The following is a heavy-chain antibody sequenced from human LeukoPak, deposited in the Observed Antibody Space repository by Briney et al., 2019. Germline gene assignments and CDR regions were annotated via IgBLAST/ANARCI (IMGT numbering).Heavy chain of an antibody. CDR3: ATGGDYVWGSYRYTHY. V-gene: IGHV3-21*01. D-gene: IGHD3-16*02. CDR1: GFTFSSYS. CDR2: ISSSSSYI. Sequence: GGSLRLSCAASGFTFSSYSMNWVRQAPGKGLEWVSSISSSSSYIYYAGSVKGRFIISRDNAKNSLYLQMNSLRAEDTAVYYCATGGDYVWGSYRYTHYWGQGTLVTVSS. J-gene: IGHJ4*02.